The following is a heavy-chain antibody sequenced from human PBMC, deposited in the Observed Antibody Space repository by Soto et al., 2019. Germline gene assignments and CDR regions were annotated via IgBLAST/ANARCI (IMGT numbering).Heavy chain of an antibody. CDR2: INTAKANT. V-gene: IGHV1-3*04. Sequence: ASVKVSCKASGYTFTDYPIHWVRQAPGERLEWLGWINTAKANTKFSHNLQGRVTITRDTSARTVYMDVSSLRSDDTAVYYCARGGRTFESSEGAYGHYDYWGQGTLVTVSS. D-gene: IGHD3-16*01. CDR1: GYTFTDYP. J-gene: IGHJ4*02. CDR3: ARGGRTFESSEGAYGHYDY.